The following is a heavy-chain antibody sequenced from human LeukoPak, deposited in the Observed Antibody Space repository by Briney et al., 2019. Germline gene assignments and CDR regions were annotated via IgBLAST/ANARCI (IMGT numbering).Heavy chain of an antibody. CDR1: GASISSGSYY. V-gene: IGHV4-61*02. Sequence: SQTLSLTCTVSGASISSGSYYWTWTRQPAGKGLEWIGRIYTSGSSNYNPSLKSRVTISVATSKNQFSLKLSSVTAADTAVYYCARWRPYLTIDSWGQGTLVTVSS. CDR3: ARWRPYLTIDS. CDR2: IYTSGSS. J-gene: IGHJ4*02.